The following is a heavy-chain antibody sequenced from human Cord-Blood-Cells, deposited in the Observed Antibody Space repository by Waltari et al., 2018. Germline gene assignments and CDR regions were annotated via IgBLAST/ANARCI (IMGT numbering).Heavy chain of an antibody. D-gene: IGHD3-10*01. V-gene: IGHV4-34*01. J-gene: IGHJ4*02. CDR3: ARDAGTEIDY. Sequence: QVQLQQWGAGLLKPSETLSLTCAVDGGSFSGYYWSWIRQPPGKGLAWIGEIKHRGSTNNNPSLKNRVTRSVDTSKNQFSLKLSSVTAADTAVYYCARDAGTEIDYWGQGTRVTVSS. CDR2: IKHRGST. CDR1: GGSFSGYY.